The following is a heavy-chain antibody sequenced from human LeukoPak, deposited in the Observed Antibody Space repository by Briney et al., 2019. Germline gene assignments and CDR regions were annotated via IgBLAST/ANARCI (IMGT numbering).Heavy chain of an antibody. CDR1: GVSISDYY. D-gene: IGHD3-9*01. V-gene: IGHV4-59*01. CDR3: ARRTYYDTLTGYNYWYFDL. J-gene: IGHJ2*01. CDR2: IYYTGST. Sequence: PSETLSLTCTVSGVSISDYYWSWVRQPPGKGLEWIGYIYYTGSTDYNPSLKSRVTMSLDTSKNQFSLNLRSVIATDTAVYYCARRTYYDTLTGYNYWYFDLWGRGTLVTVSS.